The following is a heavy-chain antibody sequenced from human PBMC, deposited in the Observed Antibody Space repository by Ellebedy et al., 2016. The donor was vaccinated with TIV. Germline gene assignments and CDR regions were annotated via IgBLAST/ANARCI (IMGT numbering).Heavy chain of an antibody. Sequence: SETLSLXXAVEGGAFSGYFWSWIRQSPGQGLEWIGEINHSGSTNYNPSLKSRVTISVDRSKNHFSLKLSSVTAADTAVYFCARAMYCSGGDCYDYGMDVWGQGTTVTVSS. V-gene: IGHV4-34*01. CDR3: ARAMYCSGGDCYDYGMDV. J-gene: IGHJ6*02. CDR2: INHSGST. CDR1: GGAFSGYF. D-gene: IGHD2-15*01.